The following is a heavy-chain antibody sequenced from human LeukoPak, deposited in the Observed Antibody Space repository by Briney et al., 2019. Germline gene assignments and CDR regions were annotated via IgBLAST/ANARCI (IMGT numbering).Heavy chain of an antibody. CDR2: IGTAGDT. D-gene: IGHD6-13*01. J-gene: IGHJ4*02. CDR3: AKAGISSWYREGY. CDR1: GLTFSSYD. Sequence: PGGCLRLSCAAAGLTFSSYDRHWVRQATGKGLEWVSAIGTAGDTYYPGSVKGRFTISRENAKNSLYLQMNSLRAGDTAVYYCAKAGISSWYREGYWGQGTLVTVSS. V-gene: IGHV3-13*04.